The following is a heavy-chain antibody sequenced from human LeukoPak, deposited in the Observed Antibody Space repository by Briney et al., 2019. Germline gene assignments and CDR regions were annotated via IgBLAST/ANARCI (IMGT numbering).Heavy chain of an antibody. CDR3: ARGGTIFGVVGIWFDP. J-gene: IGHJ5*02. Sequence: SETLSLTCTVSGGSISGYYWSWIRQPPGKGLEYIGYIYYSGSTNYSPSLKSRVTISVDTSNHQFSLKLSSVTAADTAVYYCARGGTIFGVVGIWFDPWGQGTLVTVSS. CDR1: GGSISGYY. V-gene: IGHV4-59*08. CDR2: IYYSGST. D-gene: IGHD3-3*01.